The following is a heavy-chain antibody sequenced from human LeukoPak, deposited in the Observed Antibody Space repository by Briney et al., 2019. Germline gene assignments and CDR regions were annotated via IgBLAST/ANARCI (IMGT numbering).Heavy chain of an antibody. CDR1: GFTFSSYR. CDR2: ISSSSSYI. J-gene: IGHJ4*02. CDR3: ARSEALLSFDY. Sequence: GGSLRLSCAASGFTFSSYRMNWVRQAPGRGLEWVSSISSSSSYIYYADSVKGRFTISRDNAKNTLYLQMNSLRAEDTAVYYCARSEALLSFDYWGQGTLVTVSS. V-gene: IGHV3-21*01.